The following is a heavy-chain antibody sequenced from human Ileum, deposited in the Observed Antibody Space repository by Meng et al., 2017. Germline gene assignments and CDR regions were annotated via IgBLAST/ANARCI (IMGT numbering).Heavy chain of an antibody. CDR2: IYQSGNT. D-gene: IGHD4-11*01. V-gene: IGHV4-4*02. CDR1: GTSISRNKW. Sequence: HAQRQQGGRGLRNPSGTPALSCAVSGTSISRNKWWGWVRQSPGKALEWIGEIYQSGNTNYSPALKSRVTISLDKSKNQFSLNLTSVTAADTAIYYCAICQQYLVNNWFDPWGQGILVTVSS. J-gene: IGHJ5*02. CDR3: AICQQYLVNNWFDP.